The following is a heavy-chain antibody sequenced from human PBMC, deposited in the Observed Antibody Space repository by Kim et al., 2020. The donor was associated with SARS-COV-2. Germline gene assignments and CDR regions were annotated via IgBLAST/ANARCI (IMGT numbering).Heavy chain of an antibody. CDR1: GITVRSKY. Sequence: GGSLSLSCKASGITVRSKYMTWVRQAPGKGLEWVSVFYGGGDKDYADSVQGRFTTSRDTSKNTVYLQMKDLRAEDTAVYYCATGTKLNKYFDYVWG. V-gene: IGHV3-66*01. CDR2: FYGGGDK. D-gene: IGHD2-2*01. J-gene: IGHJ3*01. CDR3: ATGTKLNKYFDYV.